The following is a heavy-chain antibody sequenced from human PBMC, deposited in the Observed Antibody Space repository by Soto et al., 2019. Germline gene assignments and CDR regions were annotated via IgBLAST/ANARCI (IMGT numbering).Heavy chain of an antibody. Sequence: GESLKISCKGSGYSFTSYWIGWVRQMPGKGLEWMGIIYPGDSDTRYSPSFQGHVTISADKSISTAYLQWSSLKASDTAMYYCARGAAYSSSYYYGMDAWGQGTTVTVSS. V-gene: IGHV5-51*01. CDR1: GYSFTSYW. CDR3: ARGAAYSSSYYYGMDA. D-gene: IGHD6-13*01. J-gene: IGHJ6*02. CDR2: IYPGDSDT.